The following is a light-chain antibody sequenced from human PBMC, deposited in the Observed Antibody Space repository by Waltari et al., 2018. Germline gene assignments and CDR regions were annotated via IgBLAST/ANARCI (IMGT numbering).Light chain of an antibody. V-gene: IGLV2-23*01. CDR3: SSYTGTATPRV. CDR1: SSGVGSYNL. CDR2: EGG. J-gene: IGLJ3*02. Sequence: QSALTQPASVSGSPGQSITISCTEASSGVGSYNLVYWYQQHPGKAPKVILYEGGKRPSGVSNRFSGSKSGNTASLTISGLQADDEADYFCSSYTGTATPRVFGGGTRLTVL.